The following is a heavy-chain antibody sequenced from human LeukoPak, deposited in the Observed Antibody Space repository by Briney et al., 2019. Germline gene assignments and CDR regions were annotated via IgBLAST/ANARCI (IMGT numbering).Heavy chain of an antibody. D-gene: IGHD2-15*01. J-gene: IGHJ3*02. Sequence: PSETLSLTCTVSGGSINSHYWSWIRQPAGKGLEWIGRIYSSGSTNYNPSLKSRVTMSVDTSKNQFSLELRSVTAADTAVYFCARKGISAVAGAFDIWGQGTMVTVSS. CDR3: ARKGISAVAGAFDI. CDR1: GGSINSHY. CDR2: IYSSGST. V-gene: IGHV4-4*07.